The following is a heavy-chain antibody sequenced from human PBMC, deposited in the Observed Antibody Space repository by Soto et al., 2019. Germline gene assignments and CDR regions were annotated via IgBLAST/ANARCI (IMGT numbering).Heavy chain of an antibody. CDR2: IIPIFGTA. CDR3: ARDHSAALKYSSSSPYYYYGMDV. Sequence: SVKVSCKASGGTFSSYAISWVRQAPGQGLEWMGGIIPIFGTANYAQKFQGRVTITAAESTSTAYMELSSLRSEDTAVYYCARDHSAALKYSSSSPYYYYGMDVWGQGTTVTV. CDR1: GGTFSSYA. V-gene: IGHV1-69*13. D-gene: IGHD6-6*01. J-gene: IGHJ6*02.